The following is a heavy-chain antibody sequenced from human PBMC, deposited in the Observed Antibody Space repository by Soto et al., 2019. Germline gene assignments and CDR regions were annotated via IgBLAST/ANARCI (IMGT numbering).Heavy chain of an antibody. J-gene: IGHJ4*02. Sequence: ASVKVSCKASGYTFTSYGISWVRQAPGQGLEWMGWISGYNGNTKQAQNLQGRVTMTTDTSTGTAYMELRSLRSDDTAVYYCARTVAATYFDYWGQGTLVTVSS. V-gene: IGHV1-18*01. CDR2: ISGYNGNT. CDR3: ARTVAATYFDY. D-gene: IGHD2-15*01. CDR1: GYTFTSYG.